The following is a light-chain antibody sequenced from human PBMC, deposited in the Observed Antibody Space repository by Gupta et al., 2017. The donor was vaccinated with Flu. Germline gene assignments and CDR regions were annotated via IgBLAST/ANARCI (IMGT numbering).Light chain of an antibody. J-gene: IGKJ3*01. CDR2: DAA. CDR3: QQRKSWPPAFT. Sequence: DIVLTLSPATLSLSPGEGATLSCRASQSVGTYLNWYQQKPGQAPRLLILDAAKRAPGSPARFSGTGSGTAFTLTISSLDPEDFAVYSCQQRKSWPPAFTFGPGTKVDIK. CDR1: QSVGTY. V-gene: IGKV3-11*01.